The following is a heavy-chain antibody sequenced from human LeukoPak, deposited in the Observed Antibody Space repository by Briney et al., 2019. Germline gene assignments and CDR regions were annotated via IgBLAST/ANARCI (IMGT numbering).Heavy chain of an antibody. CDR2: ISYTGTYI. Sequence: GGSLRLSCAGSGFTFSSYAMNWVRQAPGKGLEWVSSISYTGTYIYYADSVKGRFTISRDNAQNSLYLQMNSLRAEDTAIYYCVRDRGTYRPIDYWGQGTLVTVSS. CDR3: VRDRGTYRPIDY. D-gene: IGHD1-26*01. CDR1: GFTFSSYA. V-gene: IGHV3-21*04. J-gene: IGHJ4*02.